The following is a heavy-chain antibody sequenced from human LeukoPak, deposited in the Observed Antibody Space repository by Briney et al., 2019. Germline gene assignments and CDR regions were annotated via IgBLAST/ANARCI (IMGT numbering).Heavy chain of an antibody. V-gene: IGHV4-30-4*08. J-gene: IGHJ4*02. D-gene: IGHD6-6*01. CDR3: ARGSWSSSIDY. CDR1: GGSISSGGNY. CDR2: IYYSGST. Sequence: SQTLSLTCTVSGGSISSGGNYWSWTGNHPGKGLEWIGYIYYSGSTYYNPSLKSRITISVDTSKNQFSLKLSSVTAADTAVYYCARGSWSSSIDYWGQGTLVTVSS.